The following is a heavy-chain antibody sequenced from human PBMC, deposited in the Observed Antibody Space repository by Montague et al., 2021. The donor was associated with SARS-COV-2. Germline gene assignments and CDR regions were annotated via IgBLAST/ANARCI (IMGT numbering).Heavy chain of an antibody. CDR3: ASVYTVTYYFDY. Sequence: TLSLTCTVSGGSISSGYFHWSWIRQPAGKGLEWIGLLYPGGNTNYNPSLKSRVTISVDTSKNQFSLKLSSVTAADTAVYYCASVYTVTYYFDYWGRGTLVTVSS. CDR1: GGSISSGYFH. CDR2: LYPGGNT. V-gene: IGHV4-61*02. D-gene: IGHD4-17*01. J-gene: IGHJ4*02.